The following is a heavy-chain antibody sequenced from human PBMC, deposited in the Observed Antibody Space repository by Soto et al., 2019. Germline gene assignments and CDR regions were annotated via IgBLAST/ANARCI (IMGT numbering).Heavy chain of an antibody. CDR3: ARGEKDIVATIDYYYYYMDG. D-gene: IGHD5-12*01. CDR1: GFTFSSYW. Sequence: GGSLRLSCAASGFTFSSYWMHWVRQAPGKGLVWVSRINSDGSSTSYADSVKGRFTISRDNAKNTLYLQMNSLRAEDAAVYYCARGEKDIVATIDYYYYYMDGWGKGNTVTVSS. V-gene: IGHV3-74*01. CDR2: INSDGSST. J-gene: IGHJ6*03.